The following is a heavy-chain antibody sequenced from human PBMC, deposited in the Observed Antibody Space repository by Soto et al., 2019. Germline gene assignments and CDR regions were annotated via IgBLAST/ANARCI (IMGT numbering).Heavy chain of an antibody. CDR3: ARDPSSITGTTSSEDFQH. D-gene: IGHD1-20*01. CDR2: IIPLLGIT. Sequence: QAQLMQSGAEVKKPGSSVKVSCKASGGTFSGYAINWVRQAPGPGLEWMGGIIPLLGITDYGQKFQGRITIAADESTGTAYMDLRGLRSEDTAVYYCARDPSSITGTTSSEDFQHWGQGTLVSASS. CDR1: GGTFSGYA. J-gene: IGHJ1*01. V-gene: IGHV1-69*01.